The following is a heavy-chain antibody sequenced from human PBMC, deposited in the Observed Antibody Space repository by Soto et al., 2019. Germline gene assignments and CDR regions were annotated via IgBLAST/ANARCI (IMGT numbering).Heavy chain of an antibody. D-gene: IGHD3-3*01. J-gene: IGHJ6*02. Sequence: EVQLLESGGAPVQSGGSLRLSCVASGFTFENYAMSWVRQAPGKGLEWVSAISGSGGTTYYSDSVMGRFTISRDNSKNTVYLQMNDLRVEDAAEYFCAKDSWAIFGVPAGEYYAMDVWGQGTTVTVSS. CDR1: GFTFENYA. CDR3: AKDSWAIFGVPAGEYYAMDV. V-gene: IGHV3-23*01. CDR2: ISGSGGTT.